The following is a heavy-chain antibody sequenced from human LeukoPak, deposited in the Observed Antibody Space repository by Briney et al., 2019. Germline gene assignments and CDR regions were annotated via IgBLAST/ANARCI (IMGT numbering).Heavy chain of an antibody. CDR3: AAPPRYSSGMDV. V-gene: IGHV1-18*01. Sequence: GPVKVSCKASGYTFTSYGISWVRQAPGQGLEWMGWISAYNGNTNYAQKLQGRVTMTTDTSTSTAYMELSSLRSEDTAVYYCAAPPRYSSGMDVWGQGTTVTVSS. CDR2: ISAYNGNT. CDR1: GYTFTSYG. D-gene: IGHD3-9*01. J-gene: IGHJ6*02.